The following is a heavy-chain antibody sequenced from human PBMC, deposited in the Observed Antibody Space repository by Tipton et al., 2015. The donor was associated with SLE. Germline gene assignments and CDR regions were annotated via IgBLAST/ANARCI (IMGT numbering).Heavy chain of an antibody. D-gene: IGHD5-12*01. V-gene: IGHV4-61*08. CDR3: ARVVGGYDSYYYYMDV. Sequence: TLSLTCSVSGGSISSGGYYWSWIRQHPGKGLEWIGYIYYSGSTNYNPSLKSRVTISVDTSKNQFSLKLSSVTAAGTAVYYCARVVGGYDSYYYYMDVWGKGTTVTVSS. CDR1: GGSISSGGYY. CDR2: IYYSGST. J-gene: IGHJ6*03.